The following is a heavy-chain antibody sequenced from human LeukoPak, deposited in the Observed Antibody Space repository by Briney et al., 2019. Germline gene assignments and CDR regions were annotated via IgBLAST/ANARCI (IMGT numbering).Heavy chain of an antibody. CDR1: GNYW. CDR2: INSDGSWT. V-gene: IGHV3-74*01. CDR3: VSFYETY. Sequence: GGSLRLSCAASGNYWMHWVRQAPGKGLVWVSHINSDGSWTGYAASVKGRFTISKDNAKNTVYLQMNNLRAEDTAVYYCVSFYETYWGRGTLVTVSS. D-gene: IGHD2-2*01. J-gene: IGHJ4*02.